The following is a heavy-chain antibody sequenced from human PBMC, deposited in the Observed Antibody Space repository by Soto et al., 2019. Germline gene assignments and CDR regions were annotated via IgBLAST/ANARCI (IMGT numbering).Heavy chain of an antibody. V-gene: IGHV1-69*12. D-gene: IGHD3-22*01. Sequence: QVQLVQSGAEVKKPGSSVKVSCKASGGTFSSYAISWVRQAPGQGLEWMGGIIRIFGTADYAQKFQGRVTITADESTCTAYMELSSLRYEDTAVYYCASHYDSSGYYYRGLDYWGQGTLVTVCS. CDR1: GGTFSSYA. CDR2: IIRIFGTA. CDR3: ASHYDSSGYYYRGLDY. J-gene: IGHJ4*02.